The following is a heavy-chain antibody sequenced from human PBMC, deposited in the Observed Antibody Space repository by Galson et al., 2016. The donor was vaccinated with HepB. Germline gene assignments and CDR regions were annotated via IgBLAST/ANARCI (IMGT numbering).Heavy chain of an antibody. D-gene: IGHD6-6*01. CDR1: GGAFSGYA. CDR3: ARLTIASRPGEPFDP. V-gene: IGHV1-69*13. CDR2: IIPIFGIT. Sequence: SVKVSCKVSGGAFSGYAISWVRQAPGQGLEWMAGIIPIFGITNIAQKFQGRVTVTADDSTSTAYMELSSLKSDDTAVYYCARLTIASRPGEPFDPWGQGTLVTVSS. J-gene: IGHJ5*02.